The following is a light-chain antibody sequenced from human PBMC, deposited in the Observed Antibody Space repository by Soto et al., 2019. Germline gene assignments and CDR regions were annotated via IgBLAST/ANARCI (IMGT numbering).Light chain of an antibody. CDR1: SSKIGSNY. V-gene: IGLV1-47*01. Sequence: QSALTQPPSASGTPGQRVTISFSGSSSKIGSNYVYWYQQLPGTAPKLLIYRNNQRPSGVPDRFSGSKSGTSASLAISGLRSEDEADYYCAAWDDSLSGSYVFGTGTKVTVL. CDR3: AAWDDSLSGSYV. CDR2: RNN. J-gene: IGLJ1*01.